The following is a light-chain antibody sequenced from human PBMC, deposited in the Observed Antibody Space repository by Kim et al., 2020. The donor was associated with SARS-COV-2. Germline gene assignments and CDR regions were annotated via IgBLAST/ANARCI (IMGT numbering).Light chain of an antibody. CDR2: GAS. CDR3: QQYGSSH. CDR1: QSVSSSY. J-gene: IGKJ4*01. V-gene: IGKV3-20*01. Sequence: EIVLTQSPGTLSLSPGERATLSCRASQSVSSSYLAWYQQKPGQAPRLLIYGASSMATGIPDRFSGSGSGTDFTLTISRLEPEDFAVYYCQQYGSSHFGGGTKVDIK.